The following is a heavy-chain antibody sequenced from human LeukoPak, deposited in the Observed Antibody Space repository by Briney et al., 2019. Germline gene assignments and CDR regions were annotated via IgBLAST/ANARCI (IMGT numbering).Heavy chain of an antibody. Sequence: GGSLRHSCVVSGINFADYAMHWVRQPPGKGLEWVSLISADGGSTFSADSVKGRFSISRDNSKNSLYLQMNSLRSEDTAMYYCAKESGKFDYWGQGTLVAVSS. CDR1: GINFADYA. V-gene: IGHV3-43*02. CDR2: ISADGGST. CDR3: AKESGKFDY. J-gene: IGHJ4*02.